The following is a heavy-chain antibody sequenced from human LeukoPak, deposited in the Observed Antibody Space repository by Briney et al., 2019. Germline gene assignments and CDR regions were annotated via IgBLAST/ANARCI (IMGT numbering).Heavy chain of an antibody. J-gene: IGHJ4*02. D-gene: IGHD2-21*02. V-gene: IGHV3-21*01. Sequence: SGGSLRLSCAASGFTFSSFSVNWVRQAPGKGLEGVSPISRNCGSMYYADPLKGRFTTSRDNPRHSLYLKMDTLRPEDTAVYYCARDTTYCGSGCYSLTDYWGQGTLVSVSS. CDR2: ISRNCGSM. CDR3: ARDTTYCGSGCYSLTDY. CDR1: GFTFSSFS.